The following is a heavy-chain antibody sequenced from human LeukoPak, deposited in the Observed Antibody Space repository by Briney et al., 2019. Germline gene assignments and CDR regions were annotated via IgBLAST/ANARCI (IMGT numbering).Heavy chain of an antibody. J-gene: IGHJ4*02. CDR1: GYTFTGYY. V-gene: IGHV1-2*02. CDR2: INPNSGGT. Sequence: ASVKVSCKASGYTFTGYYMHWVRQAPGQGLEWMGWINPNSGGTNYAQKFQGRVTMTRDTSISTAYMELSRLRSDDTAVYYCARDKGYCSGGSCYARFDYWGQGTLVTVST. D-gene: IGHD2-15*01. CDR3: ARDKGYCSGGSCYARFDY.